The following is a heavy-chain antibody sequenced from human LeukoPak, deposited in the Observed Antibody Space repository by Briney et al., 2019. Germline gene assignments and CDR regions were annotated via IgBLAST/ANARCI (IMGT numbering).Heavy chain of an antibody. J-gene: IGHJ4*02. V-gene: IGHV1-69*13. CDR3: ARHRYCSSTSCYHFDY. Sequence: SVKVSCKASGGTFSSYAISWVRQAPGQGLEWMGGIIPIFGTANYAQKFQGRVTITADESTSTAYMELSSLRSEDTAVYYCARHRYCSSTSCYHFDYWGQGTLVTDSS. D-gene: IGHD2-2*01. CDR1: GGTFSSYA. CDR2: IIPIFGTA.